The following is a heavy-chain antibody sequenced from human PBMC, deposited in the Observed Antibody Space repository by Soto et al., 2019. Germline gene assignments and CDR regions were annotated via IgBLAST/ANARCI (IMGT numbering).Heavy chain of an antibody. D-gene: IGHD3-10*01. V-gene: IGHV1-69*01. CDR2: IIPIFGTA. Sequence: QVQLVQSGAEVKKPGSSVKVSCKASGGTFSSYAISWVRQAPGQGLEWMGGIIPIFGTANYAQKFQGRVTIAADEPTSTAYMELSSLRSEDTAVYYCARGYGSGSYYTSGIFYWGQGTLVTVSS. CDR1: GGTFSSYA. CDR3: ARGYGSGSYYTSGIFY. J-gene: IGHJ4*02.